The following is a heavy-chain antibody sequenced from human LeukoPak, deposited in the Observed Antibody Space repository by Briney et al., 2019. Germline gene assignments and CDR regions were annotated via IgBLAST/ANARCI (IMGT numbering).Heavy chain of an antibody. CDR1: GYTFTSYG. CDR3: ARGYCSSTSCYTEYYYYYMDV. Sequence: ASVKVSCKASGYTFTSYGISWVRQAPGQGLEWMGWISAYNGNTNYAQKLQGRVTMTRDTSISTAYMELSRLRSDDTAVYYCARGYCSSTSCYTEYYYYYMDVWGKGTTVTVSS. D-gene: IGHD2-2*02. CDR2: ISAYNGNT. J-gene: IGHJ6*03. V-gene: IGHV1-18*01.